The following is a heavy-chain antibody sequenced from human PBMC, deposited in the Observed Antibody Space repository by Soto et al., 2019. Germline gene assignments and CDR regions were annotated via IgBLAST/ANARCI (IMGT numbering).Heavy chain of an antibody. Sequence: GGSLRLSCAASGFTFDDYGMSWVRQAPGKGLEWVSGINWNGGSTGYADSVKGRFTISRDNAKNSLYLQMNSLRAEDTALYHCARDTTYYDFWSGSTGYYYYMDVWGKGTTVTVSS. CDR2: INWNGGST. V-gene: IGHV3-20*01. CDR1: GFTFDDYG. D-gene: IGHD3-3*01. J-gene: IGHJ6*03. CDR3: ARDTTYYDFWSGSTGYYYYMDV.